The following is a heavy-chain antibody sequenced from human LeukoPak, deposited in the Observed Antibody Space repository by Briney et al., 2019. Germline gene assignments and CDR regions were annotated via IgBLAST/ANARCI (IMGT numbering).Heavy chain of an antibody. D-gene: IGHD3-22*01. CDR1: GFTFNSYA. CDR3: TRVMWDSSGYPIDY. CDR2: ISGNGGRT. Sequence: GGSLRLSCAASGFTFNSYAMSWVRQAPGKGLEWVSAISGNGGRTYYADSVKGRFTTSRDNSKNTLNLQMHSLRVEDTAVYYCTRVMWDSSGYPIDYWGQGSLVTVSS. J-gene: IGHJ4*02. V-gene: IGHV3-23*01.